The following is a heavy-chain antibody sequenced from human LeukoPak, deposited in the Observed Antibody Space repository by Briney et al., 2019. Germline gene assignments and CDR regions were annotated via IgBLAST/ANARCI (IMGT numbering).Heavy chain of an antibody. CDR1: GFTFSSCS. Sequence: GGFLRLSCEASGFTFSSCSMNWVRQAPGKGLEWVSSISSGSIYIYYADSVKGRFTISRDNARNSLYLQMNSLRAEDTAVYYCARETNTSDTSGYIRADVRRDDYWGQGTLVTVSS. CDR2: ISSGSIYI. CDR3: ARETNTSDTSGYIRADVRRDDY. V-gene: IGHV3-21*01. D-gene: IGHD3-22*01. J-gene: IGHJ4*02.